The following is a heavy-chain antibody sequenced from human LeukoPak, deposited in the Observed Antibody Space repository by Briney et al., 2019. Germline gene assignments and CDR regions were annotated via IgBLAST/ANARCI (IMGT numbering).Heavy chain of an antibody. D-gene: IGHD4-11*01. CDR3: ASAWNDYKDY. Sequence: SETLSLTCAVYGGSFSGYYWSWIRQPPGKGLEWSGEINHSGSTNYNPSLKSRVTISVDTSKNQFSLKLSSVTAADTAVYYCASAWNDYKDYWGQGTLVTVSS. J-gene: IGHJ4*02. CDR2: INHSGST. V-gene: IGHV4-34*01. CDR1: GGSFSGYY.